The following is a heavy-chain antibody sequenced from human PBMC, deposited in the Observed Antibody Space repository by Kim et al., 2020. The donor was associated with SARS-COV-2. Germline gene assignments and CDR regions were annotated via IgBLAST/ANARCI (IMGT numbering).Heavy chain of an antibody. Sequence: SETLSLTCTVSGGSISSSSYYWGWIRQPPGKGLEWIGSIYYSGSTYYNPSLKSRVTISVDTSKNQFSLKLSSVTAADTAVYYCARHGKSYGGNNAWFDPWGQGTLVTVSS. V-gene: IGHV4-39*01. J-gene: IGHJ5*02. CDR1: GGSISSSSYY. CDR3: ARHGKSYGGNNAWFDP. D-gene: IGHD4-17*01. CDR2: IYYSGST.